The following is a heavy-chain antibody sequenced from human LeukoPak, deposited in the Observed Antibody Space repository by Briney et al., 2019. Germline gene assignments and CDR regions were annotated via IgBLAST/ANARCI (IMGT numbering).Heavy chain of an antibody. V-gene: IGHV1-69*13. Sequence: ASVKVSCKASGYTFTGYYMHWVRQAPGQGLEWMGGIIPIFGTANYAQKFQGRVTITADESTSTAYMELSSLRSEDTAVYYCARVYYGSGPYYYYYMDVWGKGTTVTISS. CDR3: ARVYYGSGPYYYYYMDV. J-gene: IGHJ6*03. D-gene: IGHD3-10*01. CDR1: GYTFTGYY. CDR2: IIPIFGTA.